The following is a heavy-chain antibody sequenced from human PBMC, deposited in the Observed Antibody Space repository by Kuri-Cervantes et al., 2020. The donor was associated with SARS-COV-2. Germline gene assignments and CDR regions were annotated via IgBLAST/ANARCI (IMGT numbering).Heavy chain of an antibody. CDR2: ISSSSSYI. V-gene: IGHV3-21*01. CDR1: GFTFSSYS. Sequence: GESLKISCAASGFTFSSYSMNWVRQAPGKGLEWVSSISSSSSYIYYADSVKGRFTISRDNAKNSLYLQMNSLRAEDTAVYYCARDTTGNDAFDIWGQGTMVTVSS. J-gene: IGHJ3*02. CDR3: ARDTTGNDAFDI. D-gene: IGHD4-17*01.